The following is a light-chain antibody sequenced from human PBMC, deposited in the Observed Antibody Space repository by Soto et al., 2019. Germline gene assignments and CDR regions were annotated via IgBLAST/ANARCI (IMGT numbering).Light chain of an antibody. CDR3: SSYTSSSTLV. J-gene: IGLJ1*01. CDR1: GSDVGGYVF. CDR2: EVS. Sequence: QSVLTQPASVSGSPGQSITISCTGTGSDVGGYVFVSWYQQYPGKAPKLIIFEVSDRPSGVSNRFTGSKSGNTASLTISGLHPEDEADYYCSSYTSSSTLVFGTGTKVTVL. V-gene: IGLV2-14*01.